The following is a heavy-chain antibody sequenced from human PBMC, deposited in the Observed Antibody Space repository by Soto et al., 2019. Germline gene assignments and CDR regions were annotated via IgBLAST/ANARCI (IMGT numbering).Heavy chain of an antibody. CDR1: GYTFTSYD. CDR3: ARLRGARVGFNWFDP. CDR2: MNPNSGNT. D-gene: IGHD3-10*01. Sequence: ASVKVSCKASGYTFTSYDINWVRQATGQGLEWMGWMNPNSGNTGYAQKFQGRVTMTRNTSISTAYMELSSLRSEDTAVYCCARLRGARVGFNWFDPWGQGTLVTVSS. V-gene: IGHV1-8*01. J-gene: IGHJ5*02.